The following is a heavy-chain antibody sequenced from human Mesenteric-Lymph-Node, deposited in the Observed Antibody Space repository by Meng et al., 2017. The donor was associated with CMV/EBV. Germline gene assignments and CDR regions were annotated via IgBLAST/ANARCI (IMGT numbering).Heavy chain of an antibody. J-gene: IGHJ5*02. V-gene: IGHV3-21*01. CDR2: ISSSSSYI. CDR3: ARGKSYYYGSGGFDP. D-gene: IGHD3-10*01. Sequence: GESLKISCAASGFTFSSYAMSWVRQAPGKGLEWVSSISSSSSYIYYADSVKGRFTISGDNAKNSLYLQMNSLRAEDTAVYYCARGKSYYYGSGGFDPWGQGTLVTVSS. CDR1: GFTFSSYA.